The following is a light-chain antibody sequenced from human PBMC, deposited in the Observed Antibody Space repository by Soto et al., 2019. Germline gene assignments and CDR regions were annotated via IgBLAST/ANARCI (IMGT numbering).Light chain of an antibody. CDR2: GAF. V-gene: IGKV3-15*01. CDR1: QSVNNL. J-gene: IGKJ5*01. CDR3: QQYNKWPIT. Sequence: EIVLTQSPASLSVSPGERATLSCRASQSVNNLLAWYQQKPGQAPRLLIYGAFTRATGIPARFSGSGSGTEFTLTISSLQSEDFAVYYCQQYNKWPITFGPGTRLE.